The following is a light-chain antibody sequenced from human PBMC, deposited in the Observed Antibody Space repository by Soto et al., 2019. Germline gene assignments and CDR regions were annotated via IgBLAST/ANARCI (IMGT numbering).Light chain of an antibody. J-gene: IGKJ2*01. V-gene: IGKV3-20*01. CDR1: QSVSSSY. CDR3: QQFGSSSYT. CDR2: NAS. Sequence: EIVLTQSPGTLSLSPGDRATLSCRASQSVSSSYLAWYQQKPGQAPRLLIYNASNRATGIPDRFSGSGSGTDFTLTISRLEPEDVAVYYCQQFGSSSYTFGQGTKLEIK.